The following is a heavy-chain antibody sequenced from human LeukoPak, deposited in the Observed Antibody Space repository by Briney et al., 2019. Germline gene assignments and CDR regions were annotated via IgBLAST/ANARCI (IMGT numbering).Heavy chain of an antibody. CDR2: IIPILGIA. Sequence: ASVKVSCKASGGTFSSYAISWVRQAPGQGLEWMGRIIPILGIANYAQKFQGRVTITADESTSTAYMELSSLRSEDTAVYYCASWEVSRGEIDYWGQGTLVTVSS. D-gene: IGHD3-16*02. V-gene: IGHV1-69*04. CDR1: GGTFSSYA. CDR3: ASWEVSRGEIDY. J-gene: IGHJ4*02.